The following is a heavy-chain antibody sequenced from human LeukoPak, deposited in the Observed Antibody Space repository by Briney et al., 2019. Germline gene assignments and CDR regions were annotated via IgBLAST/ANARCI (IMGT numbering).Heavy chain of an antibody. Sequence: GGSLRLSCAASGFTFSSYAMSWVRQAPGKGLEWVSAISGSGGSTYYADSVKGRFTISRDNSKNTLYLQMSSLRAEDTAVYYCAKLGVLRYFDYYDYWGQGTLVTVSS. V-gene: IGHV3-23*01. CDR3: AKLGVLRYFDYYDY. D-gene: IGHD3-9*01. J-gene: IGHJ4*02. CDR1: GFTFSSYA. CDR2: ISGSGGST.